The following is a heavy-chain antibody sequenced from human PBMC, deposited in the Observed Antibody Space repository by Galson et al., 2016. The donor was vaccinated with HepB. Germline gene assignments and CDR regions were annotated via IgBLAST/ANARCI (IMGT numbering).Heavy chain of an antibody. Sequence: SLRLSCAASGFTFSRHSLTWVRQAPGKGLEWVSYIGSSSSPIYYADSVKGRFTISRDDAENSLYLQVNSLRDEDTAVYYCARGAVPGQYHFDYWGQGTLVTVSS. J-gene: IGHJ4*02. CDR1: GFTFSRHS. V-gene: IGHV3-48*02. CDR2: IGSSSSPI. CDR3: ARGAVPGQYHFDY. D-gene: IGHD6-19*01.